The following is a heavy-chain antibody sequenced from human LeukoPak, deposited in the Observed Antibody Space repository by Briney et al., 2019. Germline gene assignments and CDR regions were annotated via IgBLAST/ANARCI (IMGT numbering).Heavy chain of an antibody. CDR2: INTNMGAT. D-gene: IGHD6-13*01. J-gene: IGHJ4*02. Sequence: ASVKVSCKASGYTFTAYYLHWVRQAPGQGFEWLGWINTNMGATSYAQKFQGRVTMTRDTSISTAYMELSRLRSDDTAVYYCARGFTYSSGWYGDYWGQGVPVIVSS. V-gene: IGHV1-2*02. CDR1: GYTFTAYY. CDR3: ARGFTYSSGWYGDY.